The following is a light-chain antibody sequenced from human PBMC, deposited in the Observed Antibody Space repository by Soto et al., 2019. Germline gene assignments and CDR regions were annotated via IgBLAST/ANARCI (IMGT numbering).Light chain of an antibody. J-gene: IGKJ1*01. CDR2: KAS. Sequence: MEITQSPDTRRASEECRSTGTSRASQSISTSLAWYQQKPGKAPKLLIYKASNLESGVPSRFSGSVSGTEFTLTVSSLQPADFATYYCQQYNAYSWTFGQGTKVDIK. CDR3: QQYNAYSWT. V-gene: IGKV1-5*03. CDR1: QSISTS.